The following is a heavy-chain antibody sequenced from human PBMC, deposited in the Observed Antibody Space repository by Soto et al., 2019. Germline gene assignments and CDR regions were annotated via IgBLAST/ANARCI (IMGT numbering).Heavy chain of an antibody. CDR3: GRSRGVYYYYMDV. CDR1: GDSISSGNYY. V-gene: IGHV4-31*03. CDR2: IHYGGST. D-gene: IGHD1-26*01. Sequence: QVQLQESGPGLVRHSQTLSLTCTVSGDSISSGNYYWSWIRQHPGKGLEWIGYIHYGGSTSNNPSLKSRVIISEDASKNQFSLKLTSVTAADTAVYYCGRSRGVYYYYMDVWGKGTTVTVSS. J-gene: IGHJ6*03.